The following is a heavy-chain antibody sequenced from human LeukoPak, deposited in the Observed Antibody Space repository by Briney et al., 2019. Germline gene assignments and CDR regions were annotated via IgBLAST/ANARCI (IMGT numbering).Heavy chain of an antibody. CDR2: ISSSSIYI. CDR3: ARDSIAVAGTADY. D-gene: IGHD6-19*01. CDR1: GFTFSSYS. Sequence: GGSLRLSCAASGFTFSSYSMNWVRQAPGKGLEGVSSISSSSIYIYYAASVKGRFTISRDNAKNSLYLQMNSLRAEDTAVYYCARDSIAVAGTADYWGQGTLVTVSS. J-gene: IGHJ4*02. V-gene: IGHV3-21*01.